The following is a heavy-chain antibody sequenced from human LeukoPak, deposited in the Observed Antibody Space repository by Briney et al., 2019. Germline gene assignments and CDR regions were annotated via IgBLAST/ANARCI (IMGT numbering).Heavy chain of an antibody. CDR2: IYYSGST. CDR1: GGSISGYY. CDR3: ARQGADYYDSSGYLD. D-gene: IGHD3-22*01. J-gene: IGHJ4*02. V-gene: IGHV4-59*08. Sequence: SETLSLTCTVSGGSISGYYWSWIRQPPGKGLEWIGYIYYSGSTNYNPALKSRVTISVDTSENQFSLRLTSVTAADTAVYYCARQGADYYDSSGYLDWGQGTLVTVSS.